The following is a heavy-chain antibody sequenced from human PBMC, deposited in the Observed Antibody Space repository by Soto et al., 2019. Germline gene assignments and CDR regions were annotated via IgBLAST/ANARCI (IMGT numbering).Heavy chain of an antibody. J-gene: IGHJ6*02. V-gene: IGHV3-30-3*01. CDR3: ATDAKQQLGHYYYYYGMDV. CDR1: GFTFSSYA. Sequence: QVQLVESGGGVVQPGRSLRLSCAASGFTFSSYAMHWVRQAPGKGREWVAVISYDGSNKYYADSVKGRFTISRDNSKNTLYLQMNSLRAEDTAVYYCATDAKQQLGHYYYYYGMDVWGQGTTVTVSS. D-gene: IGHD6-13*01. CDR2: ISYDGSNK.